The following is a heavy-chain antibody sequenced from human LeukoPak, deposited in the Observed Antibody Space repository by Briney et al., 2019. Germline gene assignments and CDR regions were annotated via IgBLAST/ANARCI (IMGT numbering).Heavy chain of an antibody. CDR3: ARRGDGGRSFDY. D-gene: IGHD4-23*01. J-gene: IGHJ4*02. Sequence: GGSLRLSCAASGFTFGTSAMTWVRQAPGKGLEWVSLIYSSGSTYYADSVKGRFTISRDNSKNTLYLQVNSLRAEDTAVYYCARRGDGGRSFDYWGQGTLVTVSS. CDR2: IYSSGST. CDR1: GFTFGTSA. V-gene: IGHV3-23*05.